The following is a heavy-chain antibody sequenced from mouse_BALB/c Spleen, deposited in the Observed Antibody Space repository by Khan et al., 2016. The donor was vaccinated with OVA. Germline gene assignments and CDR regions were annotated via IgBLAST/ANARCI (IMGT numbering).Heavy chain of an antibody. CDR3: VRARDYRTKAGWFTY. Sequence: VQLQESGAELARPGASVKMSCKASGYNFTSYTIHWIKKRPGQGLEWIGYTNPSNGYTNSNQKFKDKATLTTDKSSTTAYLQLSSLSSDESAVYTGVRARDYRTKAGWFTYWGQGTLLTVSA. CDR1: GYNFTSYT. J-gene: IGHJ3*01. V-gene: IGHV1-4*01. CDR2: TNPSNGYT. D-gene: IGHD1-1*01.